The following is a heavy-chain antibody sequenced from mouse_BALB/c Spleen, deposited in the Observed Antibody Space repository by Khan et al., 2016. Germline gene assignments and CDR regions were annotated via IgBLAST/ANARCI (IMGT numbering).Heavy chain of an antibody. CDR3: ARRTRK. V-gene: IGHV14-3*02. Sequence: VQLQQSGAELVKSGATVKLSCTASGLNIKDTYMHWLKQWPEQGLEGIGRIDPPNGNTKYDPTFQGKASITADPSSNQDFLQLSCLTTEDTAGYYCARRTRKWGQGTTLTVSS. CDR2: IDPPNGNT. CDR1: GLNIKDTY. J-gene: IGHJ2*01.